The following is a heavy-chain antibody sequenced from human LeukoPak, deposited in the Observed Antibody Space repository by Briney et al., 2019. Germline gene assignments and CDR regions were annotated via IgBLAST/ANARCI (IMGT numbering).Heavy chain of an antibody. V-gene: IGHV1-3*01. CDR1: GYTFTSYA. CDR2: INAGNGNT. J-gene: IGHJ6*02. CDR3: ARKNGYYPRDGRYYYYGMDV. D-gene: IGHD3-22*01. Sequence: GASVKVSCKASGYTFTSYAMHWVRQAPGQRLEWMGRINAGNGNTKYSQKFQGRVTITRDTSASTAYMELSSLRSEDTAVYYCARKNGYYPRDGRYYYYGMDVWGQGTTVTVSS.